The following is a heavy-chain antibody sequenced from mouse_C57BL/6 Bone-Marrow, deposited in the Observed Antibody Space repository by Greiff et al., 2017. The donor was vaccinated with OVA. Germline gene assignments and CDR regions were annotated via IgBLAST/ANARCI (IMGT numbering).Heavy chain of an antibody. J-gene: IGHJ3*01. D-gene: IGHD2-5*01. CDR3: ARSGGSNAY. CDR1: GYTFTSYW. CDR2: IYPGSGST. V-gene: IGHV1-55*01. Sequence: HVQLKQPGAELVKPGASVKMSCKASGYTFTSYWITWVKQRPGQGLEWIGDIYPGSGSTNYNEKFKSKATLTVETSSSTAYMQLSSLTSEDSAVYYCARSGGSNAYWGQGTLVTVSA.